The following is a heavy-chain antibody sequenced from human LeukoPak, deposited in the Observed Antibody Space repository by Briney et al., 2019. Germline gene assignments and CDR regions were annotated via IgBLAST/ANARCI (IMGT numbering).Heavy chain of an antibody. V-gene: IGHV4-39*01. CDR2: IYYSGST. CDR1: GGSISSSSYY. J-gene: IGHJ4*02. D-gene: IGHD4-17*01. Sequence: SETLSLTCTVSGGSISSSSYYWGWIRRPPGKGLEWIGSIYYSGSTYYNPSLKSRVTISVDTSKNQFSLKLSSVTAADAAVYYSARRILGDYVIDYWGQGTLVTVSS. CDR3: ARRILGDYVIDY.